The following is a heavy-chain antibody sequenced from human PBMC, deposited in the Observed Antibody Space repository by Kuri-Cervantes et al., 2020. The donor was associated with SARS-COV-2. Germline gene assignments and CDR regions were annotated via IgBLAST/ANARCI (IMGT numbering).Heavy chain of an antibody. D-gene: IGHD4-17*01. J-gene: IGHJ1*01. V-gene: IGHV5-51*01. CDR1: GYTFTSYW. Sequence: GGSLRLSCEGSGYTFTSYWIAWVRQMPGKGLEWMGIIYPGTSDIRYSPSFQGLVTISADKSITTAYLQWSSLKASDTAIYYCARLLGGSDYSEYFRHWGQGTLVTVSS. CDR3: ARLLGGSDYSEYFRH. CDR2: IYPGTSDI.